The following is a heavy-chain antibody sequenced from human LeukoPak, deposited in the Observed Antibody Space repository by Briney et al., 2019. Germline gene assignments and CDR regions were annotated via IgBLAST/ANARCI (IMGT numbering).Heavy chain of an antibody. V-gene: IGHV3-21*01. CDR2: ISSSGYYI. Sequence: GGSLRLSCAASGFTFSTYSMNWVRQAPGKGLEWVATISSSGYYIYYADSMKGRFTISRDNAKSSLFLQMNDLRAEDTAVYYCAKGGRGNGEVYWGQGTLVTVSS. CDR1: GFTFSTYS. J-gene: IGHJ4*02. CDR3: AKGGRGNGEVY. D-gene: IGHD2-8*01.